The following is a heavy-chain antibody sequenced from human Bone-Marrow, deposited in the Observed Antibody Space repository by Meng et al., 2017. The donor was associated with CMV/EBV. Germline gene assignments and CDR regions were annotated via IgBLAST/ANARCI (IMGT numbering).Heavy chain of an antibody. D-gene: IGHD5-12*01. V-gene: IGHV1-69*12. CDR2: IIPIFGTA. J-gene: IGHJ4*02. Sequence: QVQLVQDGAEVKKPGSSVKVSCKASGGTFSSYAISWVRQAPGQGLEWMGGIIPIFGTANYAQKFQGRVTITADESTSTAYMELSRLRSEDTAVYYCARASVGYSGYESDYWGQGTLVTVSS. CDR3: ARASVGYSGYESDY. CDR1: GGTFSSYA.